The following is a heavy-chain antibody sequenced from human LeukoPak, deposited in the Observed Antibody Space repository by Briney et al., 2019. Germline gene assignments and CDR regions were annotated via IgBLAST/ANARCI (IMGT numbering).Heavy chain of an antibody. J-gene: IGHJ4*02. CDR2: IYYSGST. CDR1: GVSISSYY. D-gene: IGHD3-3*01. CDR3: AGGSPYYDFWSGLAAVY. V-gene: IGHV4-59*01. Sequence: SETLSLTCTVSGVSISSYYWSWIRQPPGKGLEWIGYIYYSGSTNYNPSLKSRVTISVDTPKNQFSLKLSPVTAAHTAAYFCAGGSPYYDFWSGLAAVYWGQGTLVAVS.